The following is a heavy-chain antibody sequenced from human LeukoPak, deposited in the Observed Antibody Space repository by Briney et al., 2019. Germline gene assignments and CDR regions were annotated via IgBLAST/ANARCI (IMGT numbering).Heavy chain of an antibody. CDR2: ISGSGDNT. D-gene: IGHD6-19*01. J-gene: IGHJ4*02. V-gene: IGHV3-23*01. CDR3: ARAGAVAAIY. Sequence: GGSMRLSCAASGLTFSSDAMSWVRQVPGKGLEWVSVISGSGDNTYYADSVKGRFTISRDNSKNMLYLQMNSLRAEDTAVYYCARAGAVAAIYWGQGTLVTVSS. CDR1: GLTFSSDA.